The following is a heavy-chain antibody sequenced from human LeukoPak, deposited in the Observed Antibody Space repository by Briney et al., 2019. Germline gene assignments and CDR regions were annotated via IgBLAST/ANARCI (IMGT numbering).Heavy chain of an antibody. CDR2: INPSGGST. V-gene: IGHV1-46*01. CDR3: ARGDHPGADWYFDL. Sequence: ASVKVSCKASGYTFTSYYMHWVRQAPGQGLEWMGIINPSGGSTSYTQKFQGRVTMTRDTSKNQFSLKLSSVTAADTAVYYCARGDHPGADWYFDLWGRGTLVTVSS. D-gene: IGHD4/OR15-4a*01. CDR1: GYTFTSYY. J-gene: IGHJ2*01.